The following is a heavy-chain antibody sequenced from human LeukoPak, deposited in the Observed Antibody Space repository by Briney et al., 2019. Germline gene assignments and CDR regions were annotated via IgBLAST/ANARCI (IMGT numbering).Heavy chain of an antibody. CDR1: GGSFSGHY. V-gene: IGHV4-34*01. CDR3: ASVELATTNFDY. J-gene: IGHJ4*02. Sequence: SETLSLTCAVYGGSFSGHYWSWIRQPPGKGLEWIGEINHSGSTNYNPSLKSRVTISVDTSKNEFSLKVNSVSAADTAVYYCASVELATTNFDYWGKGTLVTVSS. CDR2: INHSGST. D-gene: IGHD1-1*01.